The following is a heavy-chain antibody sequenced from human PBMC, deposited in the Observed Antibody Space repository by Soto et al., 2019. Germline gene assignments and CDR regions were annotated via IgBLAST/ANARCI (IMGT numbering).Heavy chain of an antibody. J-gene: IGHJ4*02. CDR1: GFTFSSHS. Sequence: PGGALRLSCTASGFTFSSHSMNWVRQAPGKGLEWVSSLTYDSNYIFYADSVKGRFTISRDNSKNTLYLQMNSLRAEDTAVYYCASLRFLEWSPYDYWGQGTLVTVSS. V-gene: IGHV3-21*01. D-gene: IGHD3-3*01. CDR3: ASLRFLEWSPYDY. CDR2: LTYDSNYI.